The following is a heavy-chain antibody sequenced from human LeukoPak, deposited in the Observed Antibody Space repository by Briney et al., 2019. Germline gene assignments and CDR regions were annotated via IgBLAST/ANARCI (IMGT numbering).Heavy chain of an antibody. CDR3: AREGRGIAVATPSWFDP. V-gene: IGHV1-2*02. CDR2: INPNSGGT. J-gene: IGHJ5*02. CDR1: GYTFTGCY. Sequence: ASVKVSCKASGYTFTGCYMHWVRQAPGQGLEWMGWINPNSGGTNYAQKFQGRVTMTRDTSISTACMELSRLRFDDTAVYYCAREGRGIAVATPSWFDPWGQGTLVTVSS. D-gene: IGHD6-19*01.